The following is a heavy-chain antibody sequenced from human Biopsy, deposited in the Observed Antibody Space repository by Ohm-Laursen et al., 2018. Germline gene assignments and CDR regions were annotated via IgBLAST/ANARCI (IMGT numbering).Heavy chain of an antibody. Sequence: ASVKVSCKASGCTFTTYGISWVRQAPGQGLEWMGWINTYSGNTNYGKKFHDRVIMTSDTSTSAAYLEHRSLRSDDTAVYYCARERDPWGQGTLVTVSS. CDR1: GCTFTTYG. CDR2: INTYSGNT. V-gene: IGHV1-18*01. J-gene: IGHJ5*02. CDR3: ARERDP.